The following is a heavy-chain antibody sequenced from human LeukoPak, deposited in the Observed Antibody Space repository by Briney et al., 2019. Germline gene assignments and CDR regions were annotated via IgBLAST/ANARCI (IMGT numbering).Heavy chain of an antibody. Sequence: PGGSLRLSCAASGFTFSSYAMHWVRQAPGKGLEWVAVISYDGSNKYYADSVKGRFTISRDNSKNTLYLQMNSLRAEDTAVYYCARVIVATGTFDYWGQGTLVTVSS. CDR2: ISYDGSNK. J-gene: IGHJ4*02. CDR1: GFTFSSYA. V-gene: IGHV3-30-3*01. CDR3: ARVIVATGTFDY. D-gene: IGHD5-12*01.